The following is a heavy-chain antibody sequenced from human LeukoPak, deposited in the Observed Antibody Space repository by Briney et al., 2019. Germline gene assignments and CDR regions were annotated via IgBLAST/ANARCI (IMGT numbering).Heavy chain of an antibody. CDR3: ARRALGYCSGGSCITS. CDR1: GYTFTSYD. J-gene: IGHJ3*01. CDR2: MNPNSGNT. D-gene: IGHD2-15*01. Sequence: GASVKVSCKASGYTFTSYDISWVRQATGQGLEWMGWMNPNSGNTGYAQKFQGRVTMTRNTSISTAYMELSSLRSEDTAVYYCARRALGYCSGGSCITSWGQGTMVTVSS. V-gene: IGHV1-8*01.